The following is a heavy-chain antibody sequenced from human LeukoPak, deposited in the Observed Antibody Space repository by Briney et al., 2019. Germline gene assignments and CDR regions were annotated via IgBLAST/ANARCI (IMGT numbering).Heavy chain of an antibody. CDR2: INTDGSST. Sequence: PGGSLRLSCAASGFTFSSYWMHWVRQAPGKGLVWVSRINTDGSSTSYADSVKGRFTISRDNAKNTLYLQMNSLRAEDTAVYYCARGRHGYNLVDVWGKGTTVTVSS. D-gene: IGHD5-24*01. J-gene: IGHJ6*04. V-gene: IGHV3-74*01. CDR3: ARGRHGYNLVDV. CDR1: GFTFSSYW.